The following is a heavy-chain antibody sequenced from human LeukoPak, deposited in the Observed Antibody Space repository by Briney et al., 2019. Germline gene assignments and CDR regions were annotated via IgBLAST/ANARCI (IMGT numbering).Heavy chain of an antibody. CDR1: GFIFDDYA. D-gene: IGHD5-18*01. Sequence: GGSLRLSCAVSGFIFDDYAMHWVRQAPGKGLEWVSGITWGRDNLAYAASVKGRFTISRDNSKNTLYLQMNSLRAEDTAVYYCARDVSYGWYYFDYWGQGTLVTVSS. J-gene: IGHJ4*02. CDR3: ARDVSYGWYYFDY. CDR2: ITWGRDNL. V-gene: IGHV3-9*01.